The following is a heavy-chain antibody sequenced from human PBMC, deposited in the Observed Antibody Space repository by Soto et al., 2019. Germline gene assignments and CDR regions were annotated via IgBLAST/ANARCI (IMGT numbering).Heavy chain of an antibody. CDR2: INPNSGGT. CDR3: ARDRDYNFDY. Sequence: ASVKVSCKASGYTFTGCYMHWVRQAPGQGLEWMGWINPNSGGTNYAQKFQGWVTMTRDTSISTAYVELSRLRSDDTAVYYCARDRDYNFDYWGQGTLVTVSS. D-gene: IGHD4-17*01. J-gene: IGHJ4*02. V-gene: IGHV1-2*04. CDR1: GYTFTGCY.